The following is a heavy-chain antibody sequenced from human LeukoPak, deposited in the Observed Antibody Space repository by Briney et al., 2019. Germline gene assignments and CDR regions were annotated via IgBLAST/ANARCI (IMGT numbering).Heavy chain of an antibody. CDR3: ARDPDYGDYYYYYYYYMDV. J-gene: IGHJ6*03. CDR1: RFTFSTYA. V-gene: IGHV3-23*01. D-gene: IGHD4-17*01. CDR2: ISYDGHNT. Sequence: GGSLRLSCAASRFTFSTYAMSWVRQAPGKGLEWVSRISYDGHNTNYADSVKGRFTISRDTAKNTLYLQMNSLRAEDTAVYYCARDPDYGDYYYYYYYYMDVWGKGTTVTVSS.